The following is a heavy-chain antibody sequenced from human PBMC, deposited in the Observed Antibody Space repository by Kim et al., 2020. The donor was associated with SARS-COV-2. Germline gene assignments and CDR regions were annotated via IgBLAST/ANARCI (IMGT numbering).Heavy chain of an antibody. CDR1: GFTFSSYW. CDR2: IKQDGSEK. CDR3: ARDRLSAYCGGDCYAYYFDY. J-gene: IGHJ4*02. Sequence: GGSLRLSCAASGFTFSSYWMSWVRQAPGKGLECVANIKQDGSEKYYVDSVKDRFTISRDNAKNSLYLQMNSLRAEDTAVYYCARDRLSAYCGGDCYAYYFDYWGQGTLVTVSS. D-gene: IGHD2-21*02. V-gene: IGHV3-7*01.